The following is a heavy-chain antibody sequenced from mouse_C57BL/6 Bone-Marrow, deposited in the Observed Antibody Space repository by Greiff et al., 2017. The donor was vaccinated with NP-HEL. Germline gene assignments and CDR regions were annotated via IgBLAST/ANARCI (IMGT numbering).Heavy chain of an antibody. CDR3: ARGGILYYFDY. CDR2: IYPRSGNT. Sequence: QVQLQQSGAELAGPGASVKLSCKASGYTFTSYGISWVKQRTGQGLEWIGEIYPRSGNTYYNEKFKGKATLTADKSSSTAYMELRSLTSEDSAVYFCARGGILYYFDYWGQGTTLTVSS. J-gene: IGHJ2*01. CDR1: GYTFTSYG. V-gene: IGHV1-81*01.